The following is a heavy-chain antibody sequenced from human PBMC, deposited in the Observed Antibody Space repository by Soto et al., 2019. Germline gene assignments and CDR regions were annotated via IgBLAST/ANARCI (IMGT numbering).Heavy chain of an antibody. D-gene: IGHD6-19*01. CDR3: ATCRGMAGTIDY. J-gene: IGHJ4*01. V-gene: IGHV5-51*01. CDR1: GYSFTTYW. Sequence: PGESLKISCKGSGYSFTTYWIGWVRQMPGKGLEWMGIIFPGDSDTRYSPYFQGQVTISADKSISTAYLQWSSVKASDTAMYYCATCRGMAGTIDYWGQGTLVTVSS. CDR2: IFPGDSDT.